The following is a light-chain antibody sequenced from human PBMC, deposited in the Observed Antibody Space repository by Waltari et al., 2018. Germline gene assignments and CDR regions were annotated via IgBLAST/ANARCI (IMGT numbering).Light chain of an antibody. CDR2: QDS. J-gene: IGLJ2*01. Sequence: SYELTQPPSVSVSPGQTASITCPGDKLGDKYACWYQQKPGQSPVLVIYQDSKRPPGIPALFACANSGNTATLTISGTQAMDEADYYCQAWDSSTVVFGGGTKLTVL. CDR1: KLGDKY. V-gene: IGLV3-1*01. CDR3: QAWDSSTVV.